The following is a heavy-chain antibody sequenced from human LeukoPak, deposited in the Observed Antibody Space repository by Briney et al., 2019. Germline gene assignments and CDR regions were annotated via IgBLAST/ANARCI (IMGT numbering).Heavy chain of an antibody. CDR2: ISSSSSTI. J-gene: IGHJ2*01. Sequence: PGGSLRLSCAASGFTFSSYSMNWVRQAPGKGLEWVSYISSSSSTIYYADSVKGRFTISRDNAKNSLYLQMNSLRAEDMALYYCAKSAAGIYTGSWYFDLWGRGTLVTVSS. CDR3: AKSAAGIYTGSWYFDL. D-gene: IGHD6-13*01. CDR1: GFTFSSYS. V-gene: IGHV3-48*01.